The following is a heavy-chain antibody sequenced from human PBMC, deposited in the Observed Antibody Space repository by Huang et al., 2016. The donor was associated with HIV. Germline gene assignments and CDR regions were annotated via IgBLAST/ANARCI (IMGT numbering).Heavy chain of an antibody. Sequence: QVQLVQSGAEVKKPGASVKVSCKASGYAFTSYYMHWVRQAPGQGLEWMGISNPSDGSTSYAQKFQGRVTTTRDTSTNTVVMELSSLRSEDTAVYYCARDRDFYDSSGYWGFNYFDYWGQGTLVTVSS. D-gene: IGHD3-22*01. CDR1: GYAFTSYY. CDR2: SNPSDGST. CDR3: ARDRDFYDSSGYWGFNYFDY. J-gene: IGHJ4*02. V-gene: IGHV1-46*01.